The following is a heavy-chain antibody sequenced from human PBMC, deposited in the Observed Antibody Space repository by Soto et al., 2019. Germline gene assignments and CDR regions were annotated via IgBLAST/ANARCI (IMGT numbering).Heavy chain of an antibody. CDR2: IWYDGSNK. Sequence: GGSLRLSCAASGFTFSSYGMHWVRQAPRKGLVWVAVIWYDGSNKYYADSVKGRFTISRDNSKNTLYLQMNSLRAEDTAVYSCAKDANGNYDYFDSWGHGTLVTVSS. D-gene: IGHD1-7*01. CDR1: GFTFSSYG. J-gene: IGHJ4*01. CDR3: AKDANGNYDYFDS. V-gene: IGHV3-30*02.